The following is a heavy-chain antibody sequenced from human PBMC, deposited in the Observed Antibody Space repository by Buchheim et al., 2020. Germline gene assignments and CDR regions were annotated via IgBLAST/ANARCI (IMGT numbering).Heavy chain of an antibody. Sequence: QVQLQESGPGLVKPSETLSLTCSVPGGSISSDFWSWIRQTPGKGLEFIAWIHSNGRTNSNPFLKSRATISFETSKNQVSLQMTSVTAADTAVYFCARGGDSSKWFDTWGQGAL. CDR2: IHSNGRT. CDR1: GGSISSDF. D-gene: IGHD3-16*01. J-gene: IGHJ5*02. CDR3: ARGGDSSKWFDT. V-gene: IGHV4-59*03.